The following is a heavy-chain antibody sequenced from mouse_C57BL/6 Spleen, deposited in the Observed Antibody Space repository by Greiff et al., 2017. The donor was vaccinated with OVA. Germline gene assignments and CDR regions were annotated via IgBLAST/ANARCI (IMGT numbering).Heavy chain of an antibody. CDR2: IYPGSGNT. V-gene: IGHV1-76*01. CDR1: GFTFTDYY. Sequence: VQLQQSGAELVRPGASVKLSCKASGFTFTDYYINWVKQRPGQGLEWIARIYPGSGNTYYNEKFKGKATLTAEKTSSTAYRQLSSLTTEDSAVYCCARSRDYYAMDYWGQGTSVTVSS. CDR3: ARSRDYYAMDY. J-gene: IGHJ4*01.